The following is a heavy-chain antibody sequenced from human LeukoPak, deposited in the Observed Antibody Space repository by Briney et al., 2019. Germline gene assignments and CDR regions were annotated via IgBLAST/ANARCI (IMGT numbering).Heavy chain of an antibody. CDR2: IYYTGST. J-gene: IGHJ3*02. D-gene: IGHD3-22*01. Sequence: SETLSLTCTVSGDSITSYYWSWVRQPPGKGLEWIGYIYYTGSTNYNPSLKSRVTISVDTSKNQFSLKLSSVTAADTAVYYCARRTEDYYDSSGYYYLAAFDIWGQGTMVTVSS. V-gene: IGHV4-59*01. CDR3: ARRTEDYYDSSGYYYLAAFDI. CDR1: GDSITSYY.